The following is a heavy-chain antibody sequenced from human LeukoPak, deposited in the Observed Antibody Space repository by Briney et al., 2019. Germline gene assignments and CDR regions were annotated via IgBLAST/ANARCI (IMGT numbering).Heavy chain of an antibody. J-gene: IGHJ6*02. Sequence: GGSLRLSCAASGFSFSSYAMHWVRQAPGKGLGRVAVISYDGSNKYYADSVKGRFTISRDNSKNTLYLQMNSLRAEATAVYYCARVSAAGTFVPSGMDVWGQGTTVTVSS. V-gene: IGHV3-30-3*01. D-gene: IGHD6-13*01. CDR1: GFSFSSYA. CDR3: ARVSAAGTFVPSGMDV. CDR2: ISYDGSNK.